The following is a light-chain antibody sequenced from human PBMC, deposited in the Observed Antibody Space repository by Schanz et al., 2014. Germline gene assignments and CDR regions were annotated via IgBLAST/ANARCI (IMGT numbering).Light chain of an antibody. J-gene: IGLJ2*01. CDR2: SNS. CDR1: RSNIGAGYD. Sequence: QSVLTQPPSVSGAPGQRVTISCTGSRSNIGAGYDVHWYQQVPGAAPKLLIYSNSNRPSGVPDRFSGSRSGISASLAITGLQAEDEAVYYCQSFDSSLTLFGGGTKLT. CDR3: QSFDSSLTL. V-gene: IGLV1-40*01.